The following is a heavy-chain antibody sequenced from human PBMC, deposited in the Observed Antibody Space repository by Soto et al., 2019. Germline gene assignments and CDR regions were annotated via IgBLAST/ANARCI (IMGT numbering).Heavy chain of an antibody. CDR1: GFTVSSNY. V-gene: IGHV3-53*01. J-gene: IGHJ6*02. Sequence: GGSLRLSCAASGFTVSSNYMSWVRQAPGKGLEWVSVIYSGGSTYYADSVKGRFTISRDNSKNTLYLQMNSLRAEDTAVYYCASTIGYFYYYYGMDVWGQGTTVTVSS. CDR2: IYSGGST. D-gene: IGHD5-18*01. CDR3: ASTIGYFYYYYGMDV.